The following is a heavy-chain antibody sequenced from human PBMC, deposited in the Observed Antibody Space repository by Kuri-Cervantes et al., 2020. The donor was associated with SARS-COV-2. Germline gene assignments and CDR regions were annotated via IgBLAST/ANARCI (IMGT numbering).Heavy chain of an antibody. Sequence: SETLSLTCTVSGGSISSSSYYWGWIRQPPGKGLEWIGSIYYSGSTYYNPSLKSRVTISVDTSKNQFSLKLSSVTAADTAVYYCARRCSSTSCYNPSKSFDYWGQGTPVTVSS. J-gene: IGHJ4*02. V-gene: IGHV4-39*01. CDR1: GGSISSSSYY. CDR3: ARRCSSTSCYNPSKSFDY. CDR2: IYYSGST. D-gene: IGHD2-2*02.